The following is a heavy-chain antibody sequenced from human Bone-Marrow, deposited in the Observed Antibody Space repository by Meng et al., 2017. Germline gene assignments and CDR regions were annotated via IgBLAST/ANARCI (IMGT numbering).Heavy chain of an antibody. Sequence: VQRVQAWVGGKKPGASVKVSCKVSGYTLTELSMHRVRQAPGKGLEWMGGFDPEDGETIYAQKFQGRVTMTEDTSTDTAYMELSSLRSEDTAVYYCATIRGSYRYTLDYWGQGTLVTVSS. CDR3: ATIRGSYRYTLDY. CDR2: FDPEDGET. J-gene: IGHJ4*02. V-gene: IGHV1-24*01. D-gene: IGHD3-16*02. CDR1: GYTLTELS.